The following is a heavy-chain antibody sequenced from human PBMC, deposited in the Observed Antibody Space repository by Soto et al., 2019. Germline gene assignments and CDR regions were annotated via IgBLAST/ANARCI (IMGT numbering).Heavy chain of an antibody. CDR2: ISAYNGNT. CDR3: ARKNGDYGQY. Sequence: QVQLVQSGAEVKKPGASVKVSCKASGYTFTSYGISWVRQAPGQGLEWMGWISAYNGNTNDAQRLQGRVTMTTDTSTGPAERELRSLRSDDTAVYYWARKNGDYGQYWGQGTLVTVSS. CDR1: GYTFTSYG. D-gene: IGHD4-17*01. J-gene: IGHJ4*02. V-gene: IGHV1-18*01.